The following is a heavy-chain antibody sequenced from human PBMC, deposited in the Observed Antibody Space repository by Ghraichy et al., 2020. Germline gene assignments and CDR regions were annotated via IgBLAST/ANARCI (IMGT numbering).Heavy chain of an antibody. CDR3: ARRWYGDYGEGFDY. V-gene: IGHV3-74*01. CDR2: INSDGSSI. Sequence: GGSLRLSCAASGFTFSSYWMHWVRQAPGKGLVWVSRINSDGSSICYADSVKGRFTITRDNAKNTLFLQMNSPRAEDTAVYYCARRWYGDYGEGFDYWGQGTLVTVSS. D-gene: IGHD4-17*01. CDR1: GFTFSSYW. J-gene: IGHJ4*02.